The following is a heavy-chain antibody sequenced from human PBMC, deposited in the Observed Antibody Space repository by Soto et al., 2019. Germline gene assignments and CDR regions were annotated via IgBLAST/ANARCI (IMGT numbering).Heavy chain of an antibody. CDR2: ISSSGSTI. CDR3: AGVDTAMVIDAFDI. D-gene: IGHD5-18*01. CDR1: GFTFSDYY. Sequence: VGSLRLSCAASGFTFSDYYMSWTRQAPGKGLEWVSYISSSGSTIYYADSVKGRFTISRDNAKNSLYLQMNSLRAEDTAVYYCAGVDTAMVIDAFDIWGQGTMVTVSS. J-gene: IGHJ3*02. V-gene: IGHV3-11*01.